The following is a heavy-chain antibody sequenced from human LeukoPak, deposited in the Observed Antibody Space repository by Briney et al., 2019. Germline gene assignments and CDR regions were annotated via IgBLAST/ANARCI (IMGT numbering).Heavy chain of an antibody. Sequence: GGSLRLSRAASGFTFSSYSMNWVRQAPGKGLEWVSYISSSSSTIYYADSVKGRFTISRDNAKNSLYLQMNSLRAEDTAVYYCAKGLYQLPHQLPTTVVDYWGQGTLVTVSS. V-gene: IGHV3-48*01. CDR2: ISSSSSTI. J-gene: IGHJ4*02. CDR1: GFTFSSYS. CDR3: AKGLYQLPHQLPTTVVDY. D-gene: IGHD4-23*01.